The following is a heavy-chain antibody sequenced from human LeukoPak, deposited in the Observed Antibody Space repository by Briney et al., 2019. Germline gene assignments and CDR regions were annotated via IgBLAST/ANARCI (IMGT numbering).Heavy chain of an antibody. Sequence: SETLSLTCTVSGGSISSSSYYWGWIRQPPGKGLEWIGSIYYSGSTYYNPSLKSRVTISVDTSKNQFSLKLGSVTAADTAVYYCARQGASSWYIDYWGQGTLVTVSS. D-gene: IGHD6-13*01. CDR3: ARQGASSWYIDY. V-gene: IGHV4-39*01. CDR2: IYYSGST. J-gene: IGHJ4*02. CDR1: GGSISSSSYY.